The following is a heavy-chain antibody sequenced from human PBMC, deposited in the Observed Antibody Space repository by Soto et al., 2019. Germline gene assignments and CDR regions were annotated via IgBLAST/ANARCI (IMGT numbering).Heavy chain of an antibody. CDR1: GGTFSSYA. D-gene: IGHD5-12*01. CDR2: IIPIFGTV. J-gene: IGHJ2*01. CDR3: ARGNHRWLQLWYFDL. Sequence: QVQLVQSGAEVKKPGSSVKVSCKASGGTFSSYAISWVRQAPGQGLEWMGGIIPIFGTVNYAQKFQGRVTXTXXXSXXTAYMELSSLRSEATAVYYCARGNHRWLQLWYFDLWGRGTLVTVSS. V-gene: IGHV1-69*05.